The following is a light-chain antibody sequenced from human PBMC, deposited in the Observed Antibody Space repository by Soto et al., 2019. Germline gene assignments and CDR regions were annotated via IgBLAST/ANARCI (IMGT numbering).Light chain of an antibody. V-gene: IGLV6-57*03. CDR2: EDN. CDR3: QSYDSSNHVV. CDR1: SGSIASNY. Sequence: NFMLTQPHSVSESPGKTVTISCTRSSGSIASNYVQWYQQRPGSAPTTVIYEDNQRPSGVPDRFSGSIDSSSNSASLTISGLQTGDEADYDCQSYDSSNHVVFGGGTKVTVL. J-gene: IGLJ2*01.